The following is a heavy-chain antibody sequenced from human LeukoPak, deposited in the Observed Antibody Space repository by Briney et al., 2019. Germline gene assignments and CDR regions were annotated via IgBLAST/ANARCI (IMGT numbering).Heavy chain of an antibody. Sequence: VASVKVSCKASGYTFTGYYMHWVRQAPGQGLEWMGWINPNSGGTNYAQKFQGRVTMTRDTSISTAYMELSRLRSDDTAVYYCARVAAAGMVYWFDPRGQGTLVTVSS. V-gene: IGHV1-2*02. J-gene: IGHJ5*02. CDR3: ARVAAAGMVYWFDP. CDR1: GYTFTGYY. CDR2: INPNSGGT. D-gene: IGHD6-13*01.